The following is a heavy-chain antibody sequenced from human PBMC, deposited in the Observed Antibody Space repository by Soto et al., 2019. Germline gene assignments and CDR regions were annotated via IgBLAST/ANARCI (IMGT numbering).Heavy chain of an antibody. D-gene: IGHD3-16*01. V-gene: IGHV4-4*02. Sequence: QVQLQESGPGLVRPSGTLSLTCDVSGDSISSFNWWSWVRQPPGKGLEWIGEMYHSGSTNYNPSLKCRVTISVDKSNNQFFLDLTSVTAADTAVYYCARLHMIPFGGHVYRPFDMWGQGRMVTVSS. CDR3: ARLHMIPFGGHVYRPFDM. J-gene: IGHJ3*02. CDR1: GDSISSFNW. CDR2: MYHSGST.